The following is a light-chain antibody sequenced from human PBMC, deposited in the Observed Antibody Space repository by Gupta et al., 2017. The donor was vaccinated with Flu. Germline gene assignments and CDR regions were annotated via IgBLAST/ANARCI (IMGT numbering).Light chain of an antibody. CDR3: HQHGSWT. V-gene: IGKV3-20*01. CDR2: GAS. J-gene: IGKJ1*01. Sequence: EVVLTQSPGTLSLSTGERATLSCRASQSVSSSYLAWYQHKPGQAPRLLIHGASNRATGIPDRFSGSGSGTDFTLTSSRLEPEDFAVYYCHQHGSWTFGQGTKVEIK. CDR1: QSVSSSY.